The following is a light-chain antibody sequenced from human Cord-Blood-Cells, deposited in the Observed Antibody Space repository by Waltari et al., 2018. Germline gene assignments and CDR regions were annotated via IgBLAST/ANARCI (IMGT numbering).Light chain of an antibody. Sequence: QLVLTQSPSASASLGASVKLTCTLSSGHSSYAIAWHQQQPEKGPRYLMKLNSDGSHSKGDGIPDRFSGSSSGAERYLTISSLQSEDEADYYFQTWGTGIGVFGGGTKLTVL. CDR3: QTWGTGIGV. CDR2: LNSDGSH. CDR1: SGHSSYA. J-gene: IGLJ3*02. V-gene: IGLV4-69*01.